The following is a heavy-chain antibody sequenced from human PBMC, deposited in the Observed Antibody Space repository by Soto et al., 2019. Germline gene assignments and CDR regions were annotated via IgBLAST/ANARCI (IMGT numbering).Heavy chain of an antibody. J-gene: IGHJ2*01. CDR1: GFAFSSYA. V-gene: IGHV3-23*01. CDR3: AKDGPLTRIGPQGYFDL. D-gene: IGHD1-1*01. CDR2: ISYSGSRT. Sequence: EVKLLESGGGLVQPGGSLRLSCAASGFAFSSYALTWVRQAPGKGLEWVSAISYSGSRTYYADSVEGRFTISRDNSRNTVYLQMDSLRAEDTALYYCAKDGPLTRIGPQGYFDLWGRGTLVTVSS.